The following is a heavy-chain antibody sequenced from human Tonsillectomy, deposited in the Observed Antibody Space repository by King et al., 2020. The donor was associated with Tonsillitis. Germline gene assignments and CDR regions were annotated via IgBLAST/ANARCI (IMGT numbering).Heavy chain of an antibody. D-gene: IGHD1-26*01. V-gene: IGHV3-30*18. CDR3: AKDLFTFRSGSYFCVDY. CDR1: GFTFSSYG. CDR2: ISYDVSNK. Sequence: QLVQSGGGVVQPGRSLRLSCAASGFTFSSYGMHWVRQAPGKGLEWVAVISYDVSNKYYADSVKGRFTISRDNSKNTLYLQMNSLRAEDTAVYYCAKDLFTFRSGSYFCVDYWGQGTLVTVSS. J-gene: IGHJ4*02.